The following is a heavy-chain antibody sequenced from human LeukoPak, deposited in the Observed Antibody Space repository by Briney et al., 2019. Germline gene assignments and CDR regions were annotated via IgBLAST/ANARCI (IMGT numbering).Heavy chain of an antibody. CDR1: GGSISSYY. CDR2: IYYSGST. CDR3: ARVFGGARSY. J-gene: IGHJ4*02. V-gene: IGHV4-59*01. Sequence: SSETLSLTCTVSGGSISSYYWSWIRQPPGKGLEWIGYIYYSGSTNYNPSLKSRVTISVDTSKNQFSLKLSSVTAADTAVYYCARVFGGARSYWGQGTLVTVSS. D-gene: IGHD3-16*01.